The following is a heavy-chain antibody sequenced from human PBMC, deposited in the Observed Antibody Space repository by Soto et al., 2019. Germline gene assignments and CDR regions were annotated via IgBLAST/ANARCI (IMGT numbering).Heavy chain of an antibody. V-gene: IGHV4-59*08. Sequence: SETLSLTCTVSGGSISSYYWSWIRQPPGKGLEWIGYIYYSGSTNYNPSLKSRVTISVDTSKNQFSLKLSSVTAADTAVYYCARLKSDTFGLTTVTTDWYFDLWGRGTLVTVSS. CDR2: IYYSGST. CDR3: ARLKSDTFGLTTVTTDWYFDL. J-gene: IGHJ2*01. CDR1: GGSISSYY. D-gene: IGHD4-17*01.